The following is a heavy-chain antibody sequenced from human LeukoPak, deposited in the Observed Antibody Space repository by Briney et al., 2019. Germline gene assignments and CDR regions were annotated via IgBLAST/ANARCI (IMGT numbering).Heavy chain of an antibody. V-gene: IGHV4-38-2*02. Sequence: SETLSLTCNVSGYSISSGYYWAWIRQAPGKGLEWIGSIYHSGYTHYNPSLKGRVTISVDTSKNDFSLKLSSVAAADTAIYYCARDLNPTHHFDYWGQGTLVTVSS. CDR1: GYSISSGYY. CDR2: IYHSGYT. J-gene: IGHJ4*02. CDR3: ARDLNPTHHFDY.